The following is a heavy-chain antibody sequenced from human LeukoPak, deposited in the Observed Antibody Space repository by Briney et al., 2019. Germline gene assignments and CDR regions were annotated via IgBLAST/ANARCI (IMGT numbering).Heavy chain of an antibody. CDR3: ARDVGAASPFDY. V-gene: IGHV1-18*01. D-gene: IGHD1-26*01. J-gene: IGHJ4*02. CDR1: GYTFTSYG. Sequence: ASVKVSCKASGYTFTSYGISWVRPAPGQGLEWMGWISAYNGNTNYPQKLQGRVTMTTDTSTSTAYMELRSLRSDDTAVYYCARDVGAASPFDYWGQGTLVTVSS. CDR2: ISAYNGNT.